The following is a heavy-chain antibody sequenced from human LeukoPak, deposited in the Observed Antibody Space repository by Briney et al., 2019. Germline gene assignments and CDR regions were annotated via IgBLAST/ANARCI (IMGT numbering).Heavy chain of an antibody. CDR3: ARGGPAAGRFDY. CDR2: IYSGGST. V-gene: IGHV3-66*01. J-gene: IGHJ4*02. CDR1: VFTVSSNY. Sequence: GGSLRLSCAASVFTVSSNYMSWVRQAPGKGLEWVSVIYSGGSTYYADSVKGRFTISRDNSKNTLYLQMNSLRAEDTAVYYCARGGPAAGRFDYWGQGTLVTVSS. D-gene: IGHD6-13*01.